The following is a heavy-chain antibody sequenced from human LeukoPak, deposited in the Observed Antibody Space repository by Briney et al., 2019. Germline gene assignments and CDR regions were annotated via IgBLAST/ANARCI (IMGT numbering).Heavy chain of an antibody. D-gene: IGHD3-16*01. CDR2: ISGSGGST. CDR1: GFTFSSYS. Sequence: GGSLRLSCAASGFTFSSYSMNWVRQAPGKGLEWVSVISGSGGSTYYADSVKGRFTISRDNLKNTLYLQMNSLRAEDTAVFYCAKDRDDYVWGSYLGAFDIWGQGTMVTVSS. J-gene: IGHJ3*02. V-gene: IGHV3-23*01. CDR3: AKDRDDYVWGSYLGAFDI.